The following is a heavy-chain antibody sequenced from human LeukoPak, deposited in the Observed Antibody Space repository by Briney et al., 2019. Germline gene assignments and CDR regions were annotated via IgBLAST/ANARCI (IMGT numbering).Heavy chain of an antibody. J-gene: IGHJ4*02. CDR2: MNPNTGNT. CDR1: GYTFTSYD. D-gene: IGHD6-19*01. Sequence: VASVKVSCKASGYTFTSYDINWVRQASGQGLEWMGWMNPNTGNTGHAQKFQGRVTMTRNTSIRTAYMELRSLRSDDTAVYYCARDLKRGYSSGRYSWGTGSSNDYWGQGTLVTVSS. V-gene: IGHV1-8*01. CDR3: ARDLKRGYSSGRYSWGTGSSNDY.